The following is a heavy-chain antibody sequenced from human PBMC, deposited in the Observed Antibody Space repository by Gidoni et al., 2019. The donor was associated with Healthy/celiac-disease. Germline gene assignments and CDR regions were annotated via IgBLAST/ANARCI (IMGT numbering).Heavy chain of an antibody. V-gene: IGHV4-61*02. J-gene: IGHJ3*02. D-gene: IGHD4-17*01. Sequence: QLQLQESGPGLVKPSQTLSLTCTVSGGSISSGSYYWSWIRQPAGKGLEWIGRIYTSGSTNYNPSLKSRVTISVDTSKNQFTLKLSSVTAADTAVYYCARDRATVTTLDAFDIWGQGTMVTVSS. CDR3: ARDRATVTTLDAFDI. CDR1: GGSISSGSYY. CDR2: IYTSGST.